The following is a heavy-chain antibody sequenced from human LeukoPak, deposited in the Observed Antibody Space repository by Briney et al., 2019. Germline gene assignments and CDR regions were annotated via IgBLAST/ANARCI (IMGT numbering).Heavy chain of an antibody. Sequence: PSETLSLTCAVYGGSFSGYYWSWIRQPPGKGLEWIGEINHNGSTNYNPSLKSRVTISVDTSKNQFSLKLSSVTAADTAVYYCARDRDYYDSSGYNYFDYWGQGTLVTVSS. V-gene: IGHV4-34*01. D-gene: IGHD3-22*01. J-gene: IGHJ4*02. CDR1: GGSFSGYY. CDR2: INHNGST. CDR3: ARDRDYYDSSGYNYFDY.